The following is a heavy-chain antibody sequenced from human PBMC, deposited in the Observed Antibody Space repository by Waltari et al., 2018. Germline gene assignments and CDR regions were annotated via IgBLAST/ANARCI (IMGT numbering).Heavy chain of an antibody. V-gene: IGHV3-7*01. CDR3: VRGIDG. D-gene: IGHD3-9*01. Sequence: FTFSRVWTSWVRLAPEKGLEWVANINEDGSRIYYLGSVKGRFTISRDNAKNSLSLQMDSLRVEDTGVYYCVRGIDGWGQGTLVTVSS. CDR2: INEDGSRI. J-gene: IGHJ4*02. CDR1: FTFSRVW.